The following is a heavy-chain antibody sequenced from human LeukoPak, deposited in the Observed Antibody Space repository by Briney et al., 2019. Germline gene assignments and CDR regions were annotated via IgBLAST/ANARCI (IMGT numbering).Heavy chain of an antibody. CDR2: IYYSGST. CDR1: GGSISSSSYY. D-gene: IGHD3-9*01. Sequence: ASETLSLTCTVSGGSISSSSYYWGWIRQPPGKGLEWIGSIYYSGSTYYNPSLKSQVTISVDTSKNQFSLKLSSVTAADTAVYYCARATYRYYDILTGYYGYFDYWGQGTLVTVSS. J-gene: IGHJ4*02. CDR3: ARATYRYYDILTGYYGYFDY. V-gene: IGHV4-39*07.